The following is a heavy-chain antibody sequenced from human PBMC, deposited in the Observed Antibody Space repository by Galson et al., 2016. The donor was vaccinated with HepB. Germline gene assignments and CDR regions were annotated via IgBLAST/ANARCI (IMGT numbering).Heavy chain of an antibody. CDR2: ISGSGDST. Sequence: SLRLSCAASGITFTSYAMTWVRQAPGKGLEWVSVISGSGDSTDYADSVKGRFTIFRDNSKDTSYLQMDSLRVEDTAVYYCAKEAWGYYLYYMDVWGKGTTVTVSS. J-gene: IGHJ6*03. CDR1: GITFTSYA. V-gene: IGHV3-23*01. CDR3: AKEAWGYYLYYMDV. D-gene: IGHD7-27*01.